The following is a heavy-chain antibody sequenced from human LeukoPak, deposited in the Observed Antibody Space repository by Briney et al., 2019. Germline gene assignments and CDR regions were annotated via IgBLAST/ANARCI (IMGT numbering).Heavy chain of an antibody. CDR1: GYIFNGYY. CDR2: IDAYSGDT. D-gene: IGHD2-2*01. CDR3: AAPVDTCSSNSCYMIDGFDI. J-gene: IGHJ3*02. Sequence: PGASVKVSCKASGYIFNGYYLHWVRQAPGQGLEWMGWIDAYSGDTNYAQKFQGRVTMTRDTSTSTAYMEVTRLRSDDTALYYCAAPVDTCSSNSCYMIDGFDIWGPGTMVTVSP. V-gene: IGHV1-2*02.